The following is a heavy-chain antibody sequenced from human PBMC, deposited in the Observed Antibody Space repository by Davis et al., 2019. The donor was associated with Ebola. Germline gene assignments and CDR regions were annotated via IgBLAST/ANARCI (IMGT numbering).Heavy chain of an antibody. CDR3: ARGWAVAY. CDR1: GGTFSNYT. CDR2: MNPNSGNT. Sequence: AASVKVSCKASGGTFSNYTFHWVRQATGQGLEWMGWMNPNSGNTGYAQKFQGRVTMTRNTSISTAYMELSSLRSEDTAVYYCARGWAVAYWGQGTLVTVSS. D-gene: IGHD6-19*01. J-gene: IGHJ4*02. V-gene: IGHV1-8*02.